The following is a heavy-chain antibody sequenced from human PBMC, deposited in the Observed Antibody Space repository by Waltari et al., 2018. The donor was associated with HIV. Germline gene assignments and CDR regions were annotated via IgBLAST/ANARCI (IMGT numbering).Heavy chain of an antibody. J-gene: IGHJ6*02. CDR3: AKDGFGEIYYYYGMDV. CDR2: IRYDGSNK. Sequence: QVQLVESGGGVVQPGGSLRLSCAASGFTFSSYGMHWVRQAPGKGLEWVAFIRYDGSNKYYADSVKGRFTISRDNSKNTLYLQMNSLRAEDTAVYYCAKDGFGEIYYYYGMDVWGQGTTVTVSS. D-gene: IGHD3-10*01. V-gene: IGHV3-30*02. CDR1: GFTFSSYG.